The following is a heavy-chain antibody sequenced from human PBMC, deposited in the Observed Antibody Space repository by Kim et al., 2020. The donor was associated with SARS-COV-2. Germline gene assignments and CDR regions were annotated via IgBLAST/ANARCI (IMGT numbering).Heavy chain of an antibody. J-gene: IGHJ1*01. CDR3: VKGYRIREAGLC. Sequence: GGSLRLSCAASGLTVSSFEMSWHRQAPGKGLEWVAHVKDDGSITIYVDSVKGRFTTSRDNVKNSLYLQMNSLRVEDTAVYYCVKGYRIREAGLCWGQG. CDR1: GLTVSSFE. D-gene: IGHD6-19*01. CDR2: VKDDGSIT. V-gene: IGHV3-7*01.